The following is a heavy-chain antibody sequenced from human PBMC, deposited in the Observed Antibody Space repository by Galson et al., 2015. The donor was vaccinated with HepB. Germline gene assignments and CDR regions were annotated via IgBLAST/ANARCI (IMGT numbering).Heavy chain of an antibody. CDR2: ISYDGSNK. D-gene: IGHD3-10*01. Sequence: SLRLSCAASGFTFSSYAMHWVRQAPGKELEWVAVISYDGSNKYYADSVKGRFTISRDNSKNTLYLQMNSLRAEDTAVYYCAKDPRGASGYWGQGTLVTVSS. V-gene: IGHV3-30-3*01. J-gene: IGHJ4*02. CDR3: AKDPRGASGY. CDR1: GFTFSSYA.